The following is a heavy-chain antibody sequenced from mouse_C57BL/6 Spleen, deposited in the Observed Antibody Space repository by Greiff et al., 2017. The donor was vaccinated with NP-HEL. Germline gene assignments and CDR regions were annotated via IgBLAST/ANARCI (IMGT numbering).Heavy chain of an antibody. CDR3: ARQDYAY. J-gene: IGHJ3*01. CDR1: GFTFSDYY. V-gene: IGHV5-12*01. Sequence: VQLKQSGGGLVQPGGSLKLSCAASGFTFSDYYMYWVRQTPEKRLEWVAYISNGGGSTYYPDTVKGRFTISRDNAKNTLYLQMSRLKSEDTAMYYCARQDYAYWGQGTLVTVSA. CDR2: ISNGGGST. D-gene: IGHD2-4*01.